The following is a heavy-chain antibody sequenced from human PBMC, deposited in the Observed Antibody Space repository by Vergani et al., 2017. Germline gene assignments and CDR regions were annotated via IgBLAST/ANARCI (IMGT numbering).Heavy chain of an antibody. CDR1: GFTFSSYA. D-gene: IGHD1-26*01. J-gene: IGHJ4*02. CDR3: AKDSSGSYYYFDY. CDR2: ISWNSGSI. V-gene: IGHV3-9*01. Sequence: EVQLVESGGGLVQPGGSLRLSCAASGFTFSSYAMHWVRQAPGKGLEWVSGISWNSGSIGYADSVKGRFTISRDNAKNSLYLQMNSLRAEDTALYYCAKDSSGSYYYFDYWGQGTLVTVSS.